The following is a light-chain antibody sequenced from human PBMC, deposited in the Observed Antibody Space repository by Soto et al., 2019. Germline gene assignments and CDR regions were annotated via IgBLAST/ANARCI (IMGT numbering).Light chain of an antibody. J-gene: IGLJ1*01. CDR3: SSYTSISNYV. V-gene: IGLV2-14*01. Sequence: QSALTQPASVSGSPGQSITISCTGTSSDVGGYNYVSWYQQHPGKAPKLMISEVSNRPSGVSNRFSGSKSGNTASLTSSVLHAEDEADYYCSSYTSISNYVFGTGTKVTVL. CDR2: EVS. CDR1: SSDVGGYNY.